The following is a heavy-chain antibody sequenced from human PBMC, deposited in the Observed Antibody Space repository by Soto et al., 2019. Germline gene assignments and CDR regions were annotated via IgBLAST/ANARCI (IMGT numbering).Heavy chain of an antibody. CDR1: GGSIITSGYY. D-gene: IGHD3-10*01. V-gene: IGHV4-39*01. J-gene: IGHJ5*02. CDR2: IYYSGST. CDR3: ARHIYYYLT. Sequence: SETLSLTCNVSGGSIITSGYYCVWLRQPPGKGLEWIASIYYSGSTYYNPSLKSRVTIAAHTSKNQISLKLSSADVADTAVYYCARHIYYYLTWGQGTLVTVSS.